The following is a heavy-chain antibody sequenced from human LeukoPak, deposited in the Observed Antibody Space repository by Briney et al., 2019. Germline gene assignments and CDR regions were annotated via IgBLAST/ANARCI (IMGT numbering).Heavy chain of an antibody. V-gene: IGHV1-69*13. CDR2: IIPIFGTA. CDR3: AGETQGWFGELSPRYYYMDV. CDR1: GYTYTSYG. J-gene: IGHJ6*03. D-gene: IGHD3-10*01. Sequence: VASVRVSCKATGYTYTSYGISWVRQATGQGLEWMGGIIPIFGTANYAQKFQGRVTITADESTSKAYMELSSVRSEDTAVYYCAGETQGWFGELSPRYYYMDVWGKGTTVTISS.